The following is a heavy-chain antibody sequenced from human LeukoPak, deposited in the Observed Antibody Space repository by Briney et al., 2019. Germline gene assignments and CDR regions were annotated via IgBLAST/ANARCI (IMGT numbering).Heavy chain of an antibody. CDR2: IYTSGST. V-gene: IGHV4-61*02. Sequence: PSQTLSLXCTVSGGSISSGSYYWSWIRQPAGKGLEWIGRIYTSGSTNHNPSLKSRVTISGDTSKNQFYLELNSVTAADTAVYYCTRSGSYAPHYFDYWGQGTLVTVSS. CDR3: TRSGSYAPHYFDY. CDR1: GGSISSGSYY. J-gene: IGHJ4*02. D-gene: IGHD1-26*01.